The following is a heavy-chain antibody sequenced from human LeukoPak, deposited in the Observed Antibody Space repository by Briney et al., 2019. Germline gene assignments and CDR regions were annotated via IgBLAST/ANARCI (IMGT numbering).Heavy chain of an antibody. J-gene: IGHJ4*02. V-gene: IGHV4-59*01. Sequence: PSETLSLTCTVSGASISSYYWSWIRQPPGKGLQWIWYIHYSGSTNYNPSLKSRVTISVDTSKNQFSLKLSSVTAADTAVYYCARHDYGATRDYWGQGTLVTVSS. CDR2: IHYSGST. CDR3: ARHDYGATRDY. CDR1: GASISSYY. D-gene: IGHD4-17*01.